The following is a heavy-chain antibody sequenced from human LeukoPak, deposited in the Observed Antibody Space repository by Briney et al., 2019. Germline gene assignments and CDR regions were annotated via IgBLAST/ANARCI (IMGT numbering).Heavy chain of an antibody. V-gene: IGHV3-21*01. Sequence: GGSLRLSCAASGFTFSSYSMNWVRQAPGNGLEWVSSISISSSYIYYADTVKGRFTISRDNAKNSLYLQMNSLRAEDTAVYYCARDRLSITMVRGVPTSGFDYWGQGTLVTVSS. CDR2: ISISSSYI. CDR3: ARDRLSITMVRGVPTSGFDY. D-gene: IGHD3-10*01. J-gene: IGHJ4*02. CDR1: GFTFSSYS.